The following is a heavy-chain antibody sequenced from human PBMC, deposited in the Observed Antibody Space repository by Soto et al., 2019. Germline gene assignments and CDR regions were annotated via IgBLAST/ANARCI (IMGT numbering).Heavy chain of an antibody. Sequence: QSQTLSLTCAISGDSVSSNSAAWNWIRQSPSRGLEWLGRTYYRSKWYNDYAVSVKSRITINPDTSKNQFSLQLNSVTPEDTAVYYCARDSNNYYDSSGYYPVDYWGQGTLVTVSS. D-gene: IGHD3-22*01. CDR2: TYYRSKWYN. CDR3: ARDSNNYYDSSGYYPVDY. J-gene: IGHJ4*02. CDR1: GDSVSSNSAA. V-gene: IGHV6-1*01.